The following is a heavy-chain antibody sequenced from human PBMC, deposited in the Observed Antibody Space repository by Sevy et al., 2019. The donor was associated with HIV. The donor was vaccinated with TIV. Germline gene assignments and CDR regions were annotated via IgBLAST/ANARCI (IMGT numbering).Heavy chain of an antibody. Sequence: GGSLRLSCAASGFTFSRYWMTWVRQAPGKGLEWVANIKQDGSEKYSVDSVKGRFTISRDNAKNSLYLQINSLRAEDTAMYYCARDCSSTSCLWGLDVWGQGTTVTISS. CDR2: IKQDGSEK. CDR3: ARDCSSTSCLWGLDV. J-gene: IGHJ6*02. V-gene: IGHV3-7*03. CDR1: GFTFSRYW. D-gene: IGHD2-2*01.